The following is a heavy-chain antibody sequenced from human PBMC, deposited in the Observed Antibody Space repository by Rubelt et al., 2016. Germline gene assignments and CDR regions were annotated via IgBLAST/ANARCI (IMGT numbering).Heavy chain of an antibody. CDR1: GGSISSSSYY. CDR3: ARLSSGWYYFDY. CDR2: IYYSGST. D-gene: IGHD6-19*01. Sequence: QLQLQESGPGLVKPSETLSLTCTVSGGSISSSSYYWGWIRQPPGKGLEWIGSIYYSGSTYYNPSLKSRVTISVETSKNQFSLKLSSVTAADTAVYYCARLSSGWYYFDYWGQGTLVTVSS. J-gene: IGHJ4*02. V-gene: IGHV4-39*01.